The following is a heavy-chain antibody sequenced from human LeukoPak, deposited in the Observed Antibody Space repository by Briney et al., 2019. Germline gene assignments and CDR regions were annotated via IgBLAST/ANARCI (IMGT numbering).Heavy chain of an antibody. CDR3: ARAGYSSGHGGFDY. D-gene: IGHD6-19*01. CDR2: IYYSGST. V-gene: IGHV4-59*08. CDR1: GGSISSYY. J-gene: IGHJ4*02. Sequence: SETLSLTCTVSGGSISSYYWSWIRQPPGKGLEWIGYIYYSGSTNYNPSLKSRVTISVDPSKNQFSLKLSSVTAADTAVYYCARAGYSSGHGGFDYWGQGTLVTVSS.